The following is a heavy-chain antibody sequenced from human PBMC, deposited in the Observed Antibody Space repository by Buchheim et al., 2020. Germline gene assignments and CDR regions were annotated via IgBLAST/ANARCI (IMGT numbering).Heavy chain of an antibody. Sequence: EVQLVESGGGLVQPGGSLRLSCAASGFTFSSYSMNWVRQAPGKGLEWVSYISSSSSTIYYADSVKGRFTISRDNAKNSLYLQMNSLRDEDTAVYYCARARHDDFWSGYRRPGHGLNHYYYMDVWGKGTT. CDR2: ISSSSSTI. CDR1: GFTFSSYS. J-gene: IGHJ6*03. D-gene: IGHD3-3*01. V-gene: IGHV3-48*02. CDR3: ARARHDDFWSGYRRPGHGLNHYYYMDV.